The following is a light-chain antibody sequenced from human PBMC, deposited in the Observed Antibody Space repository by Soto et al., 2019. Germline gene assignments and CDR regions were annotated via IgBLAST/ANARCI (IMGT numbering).Light chain of an antibody. CDR1: QRVGRN. CDR3: QQYNHWPPLT. J-gene: IGKJ4*01. V-gene: IGKV3-15*01. Sequence: EIVMTQSPATLSVSPGERATLSCRASQRVGRNLAWYQQKPGQAPRLLIYGASTRATGIPARFSGSASGTEVTLTISSLQPEDFAIYSCQQYNHWPPLTFGGGTKVEIK. CDR2: GAS.